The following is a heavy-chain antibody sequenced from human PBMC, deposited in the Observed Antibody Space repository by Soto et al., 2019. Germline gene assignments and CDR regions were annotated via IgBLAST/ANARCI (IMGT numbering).Heavy chain of an antibody. CDR3: ARMTLAPPYYYYYYMDV. CDR1: GGSISSSSYY. Sequence: QLQLQESGPGLVKPSETLSLTCTVSGGSISSSSYYWGWIRQPPGKGLEWIGSIYYSGSTYYNPSLKSRVTISGDTSKNQFSLKLSSVTAADTAVYYCARMTLAPPYYYYYYMDVWGKGTTVTVSS. V-gene: IGHV4-39*01. CDR2: IYYSGST. D-gene: IGHD2-21*02. J-gene: IGHJ6*03.